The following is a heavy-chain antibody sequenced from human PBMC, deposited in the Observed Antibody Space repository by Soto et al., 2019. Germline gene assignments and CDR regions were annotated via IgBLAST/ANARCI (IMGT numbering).Heavy chain of an antibody. J-gene: IGHJ4*02. CDR2: FEPQDGET. Sequence: ASVKVSCQVFGSILPELFMPWVRQAPGKGLEWTGTFEPQDGETIYAQDFQGRVTMTEDTSTDTAYRELSSLRSEDTAVYYCTTERRYDHVWGSYRYPAYFDNWGQGTLVTVS. D-gene: IGHD3-16*02. V-gene: IGHV1-24*01. CDR1: GSILPELF. CDR3: TTERRYDHVWGSYRYPAYFDN.